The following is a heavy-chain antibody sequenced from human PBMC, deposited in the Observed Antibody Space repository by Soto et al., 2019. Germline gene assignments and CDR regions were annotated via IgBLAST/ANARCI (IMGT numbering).Heavy chain of an antibody. V-gene: IGHV4-39*01. CDR3: AREGGYCTKGVCYIGRDV. D-gene: IGHD2-8*01. J-gene: IGHJ6*02. CDR2: IYYSGST. CDR1: GGSISSSSYY. Sequence: SETLSLTCTVSGGSISSSSYYWGWIRQPPGKGLEWIGSIYYSGSTYYNPSLKSRVTISVDTSKNQFSLKLSSVTAADPAVFYCAREGGYCTKGVCYIGRDVWGQGTTVTVSS.